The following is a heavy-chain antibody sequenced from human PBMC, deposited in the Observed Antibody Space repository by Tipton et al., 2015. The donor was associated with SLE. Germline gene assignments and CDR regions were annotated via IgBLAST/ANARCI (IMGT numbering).Heavy chain of an antibody. CDR1: GYTFTNYY. J-gene: IGHJ3*02. D-gene: IGHD1-1*01. Sequence: QVQLVQSGAEVKKPGASVKVSCKASGYTFTNYYMHWVRQAPGQGLEWMGIINPSGGNTSYAQKFQGRVTMTRDTSTSTVYMELSSLRSDDTAVYYCAERYDTFDIWGQGTMVTVSS. CDR2: INPSGGNT. CDR3: AERYDTFDI. V-gene: IGHV1-46*01.